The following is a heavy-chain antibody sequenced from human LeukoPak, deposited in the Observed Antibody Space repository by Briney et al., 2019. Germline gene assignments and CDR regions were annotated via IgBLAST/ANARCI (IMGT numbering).Heavy chain of an antibody. CDR3: ARFSPRQEVVAAIPLIDY. D-gene: IGHD2-15*01. CDR1: GGSITSYH. J-gene: IGHJ4*02. CDR2: IYYSGST. Sequence: SETLSLTCTISGGSITSYHWSWFRQPPGKGLEWIGYIYYSGSTNYNPSLKSRVTISVDTSKNQFSLNLSSVTAADTAVYYCARFSPRQEVVAAIPLIDYWGQGTLVTVSS. V-gene: IGHV4-59*12.